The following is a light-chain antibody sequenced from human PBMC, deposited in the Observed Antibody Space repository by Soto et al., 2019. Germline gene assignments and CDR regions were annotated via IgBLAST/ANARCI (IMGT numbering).Light chain of an antibody. CDR3: QQYNSMWT. CDR1: QSISSW. V-gene: IGKV1-5*03. CDR2: KAS. J-gene: IGKJ1*01. Sequence: DLQMTQSPSTLSASVGDRVTITCRASQSISSWLAWYQQKPGKAPKLLIYKASSLESGVPSRFSGSGSGTEFTLTISSLQPDDFATYYCQQYNSMWTSGQRAKVDI.